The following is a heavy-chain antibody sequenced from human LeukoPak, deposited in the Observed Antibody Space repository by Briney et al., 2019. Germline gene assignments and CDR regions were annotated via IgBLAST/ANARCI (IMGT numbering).Heavy chain of an antibody. J-gene: IGHJ4*02. CDR3: AKDLEWLLTVPYFDY. D-gene: IGHD3-3*01. Sequence: GGSLRLSCAASGFTFSSYAMSWVRQAPGKGLEWVSAISGSGGSTYYADSVKGRFTISRDNSKSTLYLQTNSLRAEDTAVYYCAKDLEWLLTVPYFDYWGQGTLVTVSS. CDR1: GFTFSSYA. V-gene: IGHV3-23*01. CDR2: ISGSGGST.